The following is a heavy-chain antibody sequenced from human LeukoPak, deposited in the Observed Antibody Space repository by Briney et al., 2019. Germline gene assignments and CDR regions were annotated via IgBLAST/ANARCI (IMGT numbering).Heavy chain of an antibody. CDR3: ARDYVTPGITGTTSPLDY. CDR2: IIENGYDK. D-gene: IGHD1-7*01. CDR1: GFTFSTFA. Sequence: GGSLRLSCAASGFTFSTFAMSWVRQAPGKGLEWVSGIIENGYDKYYADSVKGRFTISRDNSKNTLYLQMNSPRADDTAVYYCARDYVTPGITGTTSPLDYWGQGILVSVSS. V-gene: IGHV3-23*01. J-gene: IGHJ4*02.